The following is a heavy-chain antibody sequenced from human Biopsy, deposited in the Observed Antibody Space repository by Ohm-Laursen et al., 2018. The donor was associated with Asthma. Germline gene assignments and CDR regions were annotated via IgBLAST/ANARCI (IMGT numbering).Heavy chain of an antibody. Sequence: SLRLSCAASGFTFGDYWMSWVRQVPGKGLEWVANIKHDGSEKNHVDSLKGRFTISRDNAENSLYLQMNSLRAEDTAVYYCARTFHFWSPYHAEHYQLWGQGTLVTASS. J-gene: IGHJ1*01. D-gene: IGHD3-3*02. CDR2: IKHDGSEK. V-gene: IGHV3-7*01. CDR1: GFTFGDYW. CDR3: ARTFHFWSPYHAEHYQL.